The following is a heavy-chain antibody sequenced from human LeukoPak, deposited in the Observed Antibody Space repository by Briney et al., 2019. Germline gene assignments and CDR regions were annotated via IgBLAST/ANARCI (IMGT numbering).Heavy chain of an antibody. D-gene: IGHD2-15*01. V-gene: IGHV3-30*04. Sequence: GGSLRLSCAASGFTFSSYAMHWVRRAPGKGLEWVAVISYDGSNKYYADSVKGRFTISRDNSKNTLYLQMNSLRAEDTAVYYCASDRDTVVVVADPATFDYWGQGTLVTVSS. CDR3: ASDRDTVVVVADPATFDY. CDR1: GFTFSSYA. J-gene: IGHJ4*02. CDR2: ISYDGSNK.